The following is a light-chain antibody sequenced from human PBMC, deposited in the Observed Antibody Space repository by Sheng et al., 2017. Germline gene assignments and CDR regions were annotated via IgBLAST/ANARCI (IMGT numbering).Light chain of an antibody. CDR3: QQYSGWPRGT. CDR1: QRVDSTY. Sequence: DIVLTQFPDTLSLSPGDRATLSCRASQRVDSTYIAWYQQKPGQAPRLLIYHASHRATNIPARFSGSGSGTDFTLTISSLEPEDFAVYFCQQYSGWPRGTFGQGTKVEIK. CDR2: HAS. J-gene: IGKJ1*01. V-gene: IGKV3-11*01.